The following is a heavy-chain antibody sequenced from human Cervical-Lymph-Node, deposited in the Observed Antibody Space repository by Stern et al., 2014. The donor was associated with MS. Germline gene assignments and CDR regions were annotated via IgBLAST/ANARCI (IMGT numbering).Heavy chain of an antibody. CDR2: ISLVLGTA. CDR1: GGTFSSYA. D-gene: IGHD6-6*01. V-gene: IGHV1-69*01. Sequence: QVQLVQSGAEVKKPGSSVKVSCKASGGTFSSYAISWVRQAPGQGLEGMGGISLVLGTANSAQNFQGRVTITADESTSTAYMELSSLISEDTAVYYCARGGGYSSSPEPWVYWGQGTLVTVSS. J-gene: IGHJ4*02. CDR3: ARGGGYSSSPEPWVY.